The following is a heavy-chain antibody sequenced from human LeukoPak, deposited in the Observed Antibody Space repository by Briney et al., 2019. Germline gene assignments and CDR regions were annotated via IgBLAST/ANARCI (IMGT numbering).Heavy chain of an antibody. CDR2: ISAYNGNT. CDR3: ATSLGCYDFLDAFDI. V-gene: IGHV1-18*01. CDR1: GYTFTSDG. D-gene: IGHD3-3*01. J-gene: IGHJ3*02. Sequence: ASVTGSCKTSGYTFTSDGISWVRHAPGQGLEWLGSISAYNGNTNYAQKLQGRVTMTTDTSTSTAYMELKSQRSDDTAVYYCATSLGCYDFLDAFDIWGQGTMVTVSS.